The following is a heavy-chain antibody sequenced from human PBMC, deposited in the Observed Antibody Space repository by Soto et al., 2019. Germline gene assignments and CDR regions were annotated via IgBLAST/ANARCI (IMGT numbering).Heavy chain of an antibody. D-gene: IGHD6-6*01. CDR3: AKSSSSVYYYYYGLDV. J-gene: IGHJ6*02. V-gene: IGHV3-30*18. CDR1: GFRFWNYG. Sequence: HPGGSLRLSCAASGFRFWNYGMHWVRQAPGKGLEWVAVISFDESNKYYADSVKGRFTISRDNSKNTLYLEVNSLRPEDTGVYYCAKSSSSVYYYYYGLDVWGQGXTVTVSS. CDR2: ISFDESNK.